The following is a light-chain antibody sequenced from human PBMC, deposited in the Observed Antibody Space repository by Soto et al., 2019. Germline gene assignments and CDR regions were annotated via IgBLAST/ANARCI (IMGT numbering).Light chain of an antibody. J-gene: IGKJ1*01. CDR1: QSVSNN. CDR3: QQYGSSPTT. CDR2: GEY. Sequence: EIVFTQSPATLSVPPGERAILSCRASQSVSNNLAWYQQKPGQAHRLLIYGEYTRATGIPARFSGSGSGTDFTLTISRLEPEEFAVYYCQQYGSSPTTVGQGTKVDI. V-gene: IGKV3-20*01.